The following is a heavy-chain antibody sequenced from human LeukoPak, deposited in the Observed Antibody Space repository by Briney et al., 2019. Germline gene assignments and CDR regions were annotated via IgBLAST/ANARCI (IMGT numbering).Heavy chain of an antibody. V-gene: IGHV4-4*07. CDR1: GGSISSYY. J-gene: IGHJ3*02. CDR2: IYTSGST. Sequence: SETLSLTCTVSGGSISSYYWSWIRQPAGKGLEWIGRIYTSGSTNYNPSLKSRVTMSVDTSKNQFSLKLSSVTAADTAVYYCARVEILTGKYAFDIWGQGTMVTVSS. D-gene: IGHD3-9*01. CDR3: ARVEILTGKYAFDI.